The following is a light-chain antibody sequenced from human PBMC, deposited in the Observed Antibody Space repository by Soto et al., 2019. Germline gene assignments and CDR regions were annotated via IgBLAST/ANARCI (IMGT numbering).Light chain of an antibody. CDR1: QTIRTD. V-gene: IGKV3-11*01. J-gene: IGKJ2*01. Sequence: EIVLTQSPATLSLSPGERATLSCRASQTIRTDLAWYQQKPGQGPRLLIYDASNRATGIPARFSGSGSETDFTLTISSLEPEDFALYYCQQRSNWSPEYTVGQGTRLEIK. CDR3: QQRSNWSPEYT. CDR2: DAS.